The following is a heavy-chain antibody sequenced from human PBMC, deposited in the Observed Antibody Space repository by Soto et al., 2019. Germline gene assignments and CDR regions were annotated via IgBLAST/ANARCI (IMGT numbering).Heavy chain of an antibody. J-gene: IGHJ5*02. CDR2: ISAYNGNT. CDR3: ARNVDYGDYVLWWFDP. CDR1: GYTFTSYG. V-gene: IGHV1-18*01. Sequence: GASVKVSCKASGYTFTSYGISWVRQAPGQGLEWMGWISAYNGNTNYAQKLQGRVTMTTDTSTSTAYMELRSLRSDDTAVYYCARNVDYGDYVLWWFDPWGQGTLVTVSS. D-gene: IGHD4-17*01.